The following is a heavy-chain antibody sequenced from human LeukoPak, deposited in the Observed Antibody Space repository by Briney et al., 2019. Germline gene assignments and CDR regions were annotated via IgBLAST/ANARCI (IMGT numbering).Heavy chain of an antibody. D-gene: IGHD7-27*01. Sequence: GGSLRLSCAASGFTFSGHYMSWIRQAPGKGLEWLSHIGISGETSYNADSVKGRFTISRDNGKSTLYLQMNNLRVEDTAVYYCTRYGDSANKVDFWGQGTLVTVSS. CDR1: GFTFSGHY. J-gene: IGHJ4*02. V-gene: IGHV3-11*01. CDR3: TRYGDSANKVDF. CDR2: IGISGETS.